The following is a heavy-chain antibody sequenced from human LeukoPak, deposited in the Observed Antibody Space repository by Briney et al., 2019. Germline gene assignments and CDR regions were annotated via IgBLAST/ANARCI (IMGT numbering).Heavy chain of an antibody. J-gene: IGHJ4*02. Sequence: GGSLRLSCAASGFTFSSYSMNWVRQAPGKGLEWVSSISSSSSYIYYADSVKGRLTISRDNAKNSLYLQMNSLRAEDTAVYYCARAGSGYWDDCWGQGTLVTVSS. V-gene: IGHV3-21*01. D-gene: IGHD3-22*01. CDR2: ISSSSSYI. CDR3: ARAGSGYWDDC. CDR1: GFTFSSYS.